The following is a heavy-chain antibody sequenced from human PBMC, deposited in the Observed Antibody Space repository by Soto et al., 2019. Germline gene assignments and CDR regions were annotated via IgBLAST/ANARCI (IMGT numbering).Heavy chain of an antibody. Sequence: SETLSLTCTVSGASISGFYWSWIRKPAGKGLEWIGRIYATGTTDYNPSLKSRVMMSVDTSKKQFSLKLRSVTAADTAVYYCVRDGTKTLRDWFDPWGQGISVTVSS. CDR1: GASISGFY. V-gene: IGHV4-4*07. D-gene: IGHD1-1*01. CDR3: VRDGTKTLRDWFDP. CDR2: IYATGTT. J-gene: IGHJ5*02.